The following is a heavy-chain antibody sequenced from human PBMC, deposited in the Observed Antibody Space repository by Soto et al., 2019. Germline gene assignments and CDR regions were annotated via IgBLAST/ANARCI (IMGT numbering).Heavy chain of an antibody. J-gene: IGHJ6*03. CDR2: IWYDGSNK. V-gene: IGHV3-33*01. CDR3: ARDSTYYGSGSYKQYYYYYMDV. Sequence: QVQLVESGGGVVQPGRSLRLSCAASGFTFSSYGMHWVRQAPGKGLEWVAVIWYDGSNKYYADSVKGRFTISRDNSKNTLYLQMNSLRAEDTAVYYCARDSTYYGSGSYKQYYYYYMDVWGKGTTVTVSS. D-gene: IGHD3-10*01. CDR1: GFTFSSYG.